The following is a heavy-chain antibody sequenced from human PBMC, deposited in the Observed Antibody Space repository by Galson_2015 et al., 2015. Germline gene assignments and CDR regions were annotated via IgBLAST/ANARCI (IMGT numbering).Heavy chain of an antibody. V-gene: IGHV3-48*02. D-gene: IGHD3-3*01. CDR2: ISSSSATI. CDR3: ARDFRDFWSGNFDDY. Sequence: EWVSYISSSSATIYYVGSVRGRFTVSRDNAKKSVFLQMNSLRDEDTAVYYCARDFRDFWSGNFDDYWGQRTLVTVSS. J-gene: IGHJ4*02.